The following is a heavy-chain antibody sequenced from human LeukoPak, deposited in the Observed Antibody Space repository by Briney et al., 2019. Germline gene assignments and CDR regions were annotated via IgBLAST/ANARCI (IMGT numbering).Heavy chain of an antibody. D-gene: IGHD7-27*01. CDR2: IYYSGST. J-gene: IGHJ5*02. Sequence: SETLSLTCTVSGGPISSGGYYWSWIRQHPGKGLEWIGYIYYSGSTYYNPSLKSRVTISVDTSKNQFSLKLSSVTAADTAVYYCATSILGSGWFDPWGQGTLVTVSS. CDR1: GGPISSGGYY. CDR3: ATSILGSGWFDP. V-gene: IGHV4-31*03.